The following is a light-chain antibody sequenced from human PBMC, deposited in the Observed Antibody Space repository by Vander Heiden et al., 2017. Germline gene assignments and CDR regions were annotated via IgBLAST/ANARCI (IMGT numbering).Light chain of an antibody. J-gene: IGLJ3*02. CDR2: GNS. CDR1: STNMGEGDD. Sequence: QSVLTQPPSVSGAPWQRSTLSCTGSSTNMGEGDDGHSYQQRPGTAPKLLIYGNSNRPSGVPDRFSGSKSGTSASLAITGLQAEDEADDYCQSEDSSRSEGVFGGGTKLTVL. V-gene: IGLV1-40*01. CDR3: QSEDSSRSEGV.